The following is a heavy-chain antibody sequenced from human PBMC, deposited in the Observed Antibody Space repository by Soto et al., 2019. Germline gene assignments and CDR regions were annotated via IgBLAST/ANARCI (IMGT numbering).Heavy chain of an antibody. CDR1: GFTFSDYA. CDR2: ISGGGYTT. CDR3: AKAPRVVTASNWFDP. J-gene: IGHJ5*02. Sequence: GGSLRLSCAASGFTFSDYAMNWVRQAPGKGLAWVSAISGGGYTTYYADSVRGRFTISRDNSKNTVYLQMNSLRADDTAVYYCAKAPRVVTASNWFDPWGQGTPVTVSS. V-gene: IGHV3-23*01. D-gene: IGHD2-21*02.